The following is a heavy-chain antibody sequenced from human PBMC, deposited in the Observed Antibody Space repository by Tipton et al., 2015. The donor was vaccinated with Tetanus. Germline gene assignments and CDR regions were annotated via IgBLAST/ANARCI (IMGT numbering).Heavy chain of an antibody. CDR3: TTDPRRAYGSGRVGL. J-gene: IGHJ4*02. V-gene: IGHV3-15*07. CDR1: GFTFTDAW. CDR2: IKSNIDGGTT. D-gene: IGHD3-10*01. Sequence: AASGFTFTDAWMDWVRQAPGKGPEWVGRIKSNIDGGTTDYAAPVKGRFIISRDDSKNTLFLQMNSLKTEDTAVYYCTTDPRRAYGSGRVGLWGQGTLVTVSS.